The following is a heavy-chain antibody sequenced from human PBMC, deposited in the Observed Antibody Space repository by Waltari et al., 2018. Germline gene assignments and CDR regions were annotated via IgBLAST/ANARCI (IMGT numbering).Heavy chain of an antibody. CDR3: AREGLVKSHFDY. CDR2: ISYDGSNK. V-gene: IGHV3-30-3*01. Sequence: QVQLVESGGGVVQPGRSLRLSCAASGFTFSSYAMHWVRQAPGKGLEWVAVISYDGSNKYYADSMKGRFTISRDNSKNTLYLQMNSLRAEDTAVYYCAREGLVKSHFDYWGQGTLVTVSS. CDR1: GFTFSSYA. D-gene: IGHD6-19*01. J-gene: IGHJ4*02.